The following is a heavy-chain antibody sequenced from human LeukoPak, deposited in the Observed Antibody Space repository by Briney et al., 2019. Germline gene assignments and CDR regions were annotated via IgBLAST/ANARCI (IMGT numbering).Heavy chain of an antibody. Sequence: SETLSLTCTVSGDSISSYYCSWIRQPPGKGLEWIGYIYYSGRSTYNPSLQGRVTISLDTSKNQFSLKLSSVTAADTAVYYCATSAAGPYYFDSWGQGSLVTVSS. D-gene: IGHD6-13*01. J-gene: IGHJ4*02. CDR3: ATSAAGPYYFDS. CDR2: IYYSGRS. V-gene: IGHV4-59*01. CDR1: GDSISSYY.